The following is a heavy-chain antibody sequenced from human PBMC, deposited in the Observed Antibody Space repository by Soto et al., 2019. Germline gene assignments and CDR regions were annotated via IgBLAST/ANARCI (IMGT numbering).Heavy chain of an antibody. CDR3: AGRPGSYYYYMDV. D-gene: IGHD3-10*01. Sequence: GGSLRLSCAASGFTFSSYGMHWVRQAPGKGLEWVAVISYDGSNKYYADSVKGRFTISRDNSKNTLYLQMNSLRAEDTAVYYCAGRPGSYYYYMDVWGKGTTVTVSS. CDR2: ISYDGSNK. CDR1: GFTFSSYG. V-gene: IGHV3-30*03. J-gene: IGHJ6*03.